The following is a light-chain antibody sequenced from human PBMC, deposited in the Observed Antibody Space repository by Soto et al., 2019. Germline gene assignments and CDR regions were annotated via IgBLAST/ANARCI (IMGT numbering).Light chain of an antibody. CDR2: DAS. J-gene: IGKJ4*01. V-gene: IGKV3-11*01. CDR1: QSVSSY. Sequence: EIVLTQSPATLSLSPGEIATLSCRASQSVSSYLAWYQQTPGQAPRLLIYDASSRATGIPARFSGSGSGTDFTLTISSLEHDDFAVYYCQQRSNWPLSFGGGTTVAIK. CDR3: QQRSNWPLS.